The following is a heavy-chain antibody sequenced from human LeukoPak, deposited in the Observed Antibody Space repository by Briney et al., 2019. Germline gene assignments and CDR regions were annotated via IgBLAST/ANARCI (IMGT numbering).Heavy chain of an antibody. CDR3: ARGGRGGGLRPGKKGLDY. Sequence: SETLSLTCTVSGNSISSGDNYWSWIRQPAGKGLEWIGRIYTSGSTNYNPSLKSRVTISVDTSKNQFSLKLSSVTAADTAVYYCARGGRGGGLRPGKKGLDYWGQGTLVTVSS. V-gene: IGHV4-61*02. CDR2: IYTSGST. D-gene: IGHD3-10*01. CDR1: GNSISSGDNY. J-gene: IGHJ4*02.